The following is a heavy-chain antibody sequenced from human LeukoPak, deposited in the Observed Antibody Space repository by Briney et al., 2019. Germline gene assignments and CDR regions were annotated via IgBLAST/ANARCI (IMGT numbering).Heavy chain of an antibody. D-gene: IGHD3-22*01. CDR1: GFTFSSYW. CDR3: ARGPTYYYDSSGYFY. CDR2: INSDGSST. V-gene: IGHV3-74*01. Sequence: GGSLRLSCAASGFTFSSYWMNWVRQAPGKGLVWVSRINSDGSSTSYADSVKGRFTISRDNAKNTLYLQMNSLRAEDTAVYYCARGPTYYYDSSGYFYWGQGTLVTVSS. J-gene: IGHJ4*02.